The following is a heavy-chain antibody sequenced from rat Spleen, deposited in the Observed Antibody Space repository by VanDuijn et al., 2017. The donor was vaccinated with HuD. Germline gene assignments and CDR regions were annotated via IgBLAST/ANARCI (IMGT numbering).Heavy chain of an antibody. CDR2: ITNTGGST. D-gene: IGHD4-3*01. CDR1: GFTFTGFP. J-gene: IGHJ3*01. Sequence: EVQLVESGGGLVQPGRSTKLSCAASGFTFTGFPMAWVRQAPGKGLEWVASITNTGGSTYYSDSVKGRFTISRDNAKSTLSLQMNSLRSEDTATYYCVRQDTSGYSNWFAYWGQGTLVTVSS. V-gene: IGHV5-46*01. CDR3: VRQDTSGYSNWFAY.